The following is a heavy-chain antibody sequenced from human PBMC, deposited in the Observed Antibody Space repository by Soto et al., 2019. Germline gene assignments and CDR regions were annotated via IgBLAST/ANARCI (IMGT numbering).Heavy chain of an antibody. Sequence: ASVKVSCKASGYTFTSYGISWVRQAPGQGLEWMGWISAYNGNTNYAQKLQGRVTMTTDTSTSTAYMELRSLRSDDTAVYYCARQSLDYYYYYYMDVWGKGTTVTAP. V-gene: IGHV1-18*01. CDR1: GYTFTSYG. CDR3: ARQSLDYYYYYYMDV. CDR2: ISAYNGNT. D-gene: IGHD3-16*02. J-gene: IGHJ6*03.